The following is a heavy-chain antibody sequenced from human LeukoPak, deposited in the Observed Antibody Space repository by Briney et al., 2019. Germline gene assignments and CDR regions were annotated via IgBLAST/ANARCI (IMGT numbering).Heavy chain of an antibody. CDR2: INWNNRNI. CDR1: GITFENYA. J-gene: IGHJ3*02. Sequence: GGSLRLSCAASGITFENYAMHWVRQAPGKGLEWVSGINWNNRNIGYEDAVKGRFTISRDNAKNSLFLQMNSLKPEDTAMYFCAKANSGTYSGTFDIWGQGTMVTVSS. V-gene: IGHV3-9*01. D-gene: IGHD1-26*01. CDR3: AKANSGTYSGTFDI.